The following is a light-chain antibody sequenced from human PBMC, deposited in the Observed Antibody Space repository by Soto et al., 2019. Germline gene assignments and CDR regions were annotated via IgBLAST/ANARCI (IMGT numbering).Light chain of an antibody. CDR1: SGSIATNY. J-gene: IGLJ2*01. CDR2: ENN. Sequence: NFMLTQPHSVSESPGKTVNISCTGSSGSIATNYVQWYQQRPGSAPTTVIYENNQRPSGVPDRFSGSIDSSSNSASLTISGLKTEDEADYYCQSYDSSNVVFGGGTKVTVL. V-gene: IGLV6-57*02. CDR3: QSYDSSNVV.